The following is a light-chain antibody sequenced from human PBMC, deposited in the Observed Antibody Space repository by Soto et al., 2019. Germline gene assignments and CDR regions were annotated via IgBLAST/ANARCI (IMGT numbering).Light chain of an antibody. CDR3: QQYNSYPT. V-gene: IGKV1-5*03. Sequence: DIQMTQSPSTLSASVGDRVTITCRASQSISSWLAWYQQKPGKAPNLLIYKASSLESGVPSRFSGSGSGTEFTLIISTLQPDAVATYYCQQYNSYPTFGGGTKVEIK. J-gene: IGKJ4*01. CDR2: KAS. CDR1: QSISSW.